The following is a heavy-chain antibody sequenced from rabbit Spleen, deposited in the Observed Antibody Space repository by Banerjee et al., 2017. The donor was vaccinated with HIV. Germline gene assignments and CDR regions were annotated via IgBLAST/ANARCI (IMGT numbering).Heavy chain of an antibody. CDR1: GVSLNDKDV. V-gene: IGHV1S45*01. D-gene: IGHD1-1*01. J-gene: IGHJ4*01. Sequence: QGQLKESGGGLVQPGGSLTLTCKASGVSLNDKDVMCWVRQAPGKGLEWIACINIVTGKSVYASWAKGRFFMSRTSSTTVTLQMTSLTAADTATYFCARDLVAVIGWNFNLWGPGDPRHRL. CDR3: ARDLVAVIGWNFNL. CDR2: INIVTGKS.